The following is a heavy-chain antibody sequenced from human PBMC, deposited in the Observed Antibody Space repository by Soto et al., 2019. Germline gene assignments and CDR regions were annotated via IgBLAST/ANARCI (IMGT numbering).Heavy chain of an antibody. Sequence: SETLSLTCAVNGGSFSGYYWSWIRQPPGKGLEWIGEINHSGSTNYNPSLKSRVTISVDTSKNQFSLKLSSVTAADTAVYYCARGRTQPPGYCSGGSCFFDYWGQGTLVTVS. CDR1: GGSFSGYY. V-gene: IGHV4-34*01. CDR2: INHSGST. CDR3: ARGRTQPPGYCSGGSCFFDY. J-gene: IGHJ4*02. D-gene: IGHD2-15*01.